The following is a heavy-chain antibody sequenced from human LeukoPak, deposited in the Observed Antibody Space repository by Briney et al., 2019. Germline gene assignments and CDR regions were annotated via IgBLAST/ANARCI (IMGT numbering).Heavy chain of an antibody. CDR1: GYTFTSYY. V-gene: IGHV1-46*01. CDR3: ARVSGITMVRGPISPPGY. CDR2: INPSGGST. D-gene: IGHD3-10*01. Sequence: ASVKVSCKASGYTFTSYYMHWVRQAPGEGLEWMGIINPSGGSTSYAQKFQGRVTMTRDMSTSTVYMELSSLRSEDTAVYYCARVSGITMVRGPISPPGYWGQGTLVTVSS. J-gene: IGHJ4*02.